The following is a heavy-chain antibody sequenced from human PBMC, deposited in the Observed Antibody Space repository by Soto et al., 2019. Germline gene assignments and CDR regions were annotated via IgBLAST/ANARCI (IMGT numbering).Heavy chain of an antibody. CDR2: IYYSGST. J-gene: IGHJ6*02. CDR3: AREGGRITIFGVVIGGMDV. Sequence: SETLSLTCTVSGGSVSSGSYYWSWIRQPPGKGLEWIGYIYYSGSTNYNPSLKSRVTISVDTSKNQFSLKLSSVTAADTAVYYCAREGGRITIFGVVIGGMDVWGQGTTVTVSS. D-gene: IGHD3-3*01. V-gene: IGHV4-61*01. CDR1: GGSVSSGSYY.